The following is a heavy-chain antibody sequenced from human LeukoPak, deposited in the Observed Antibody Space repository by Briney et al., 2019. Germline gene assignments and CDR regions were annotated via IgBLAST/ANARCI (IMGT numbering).Heavy chain of an antibody. V-gene: IGHV3-23*01. CDR3: TRELVSSGTGYFDL. CDR2: ITGSSTWT. D-gene: IGHD3-10*01. Sequence: QTGGSLRLACEASGFTFGTFGMASVRQSPGKGLQWVSGITGSSTWTSYAASVKGRFTVSRDNSQNTLHLQMNSLRADDTAVYYCTRELVSSGTGYFDLWGRGTLVTVSS. J-gene: IGHJ2*01. CDR1: GFTFGTFG.